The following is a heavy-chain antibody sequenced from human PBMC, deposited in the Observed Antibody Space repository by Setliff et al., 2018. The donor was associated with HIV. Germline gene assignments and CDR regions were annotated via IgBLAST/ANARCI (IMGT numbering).Heavy chain of an antibody. CDR1: GFSLSTSGVG. D-gene: IGHD2-2*01. J-gene: IGHJ6*03. CDR2: IYWDDDK. V-gene: IGHV2-5*02. Sequence: SGPTLVNPTQTLTLTCTFSGFSLSTSGVGVGWIRQPPGKALEWLALIYWDDDKRCSPSLESRLTITKDTSKNQVVLTMTNMDPVDTATYYCAHSYCSSTSCYPHYYYYMDVWGKGTTVTVS. CDR3: AHSYCSSTSCYPHYYYYMDV.